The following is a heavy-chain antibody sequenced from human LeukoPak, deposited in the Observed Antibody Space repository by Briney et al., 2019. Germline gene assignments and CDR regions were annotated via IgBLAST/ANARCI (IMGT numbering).Heavy chain of an antibody. V-gene: IGHV3-7*03. CDR1: GFTFSNYW. CDR2: IKHDGGEK. Sequence: LSGGSLRLSCAASGFTFSNYWMTWVRQAPGKGLEWVANIKHDGGEKYYVDSVRGRFTISRDNAKNSLSLQMSSLRAEDTAVYFCASFHYYGSGAYYLSYWGQGTLVTVSS. J-gene: IGHJ4*02. D-gene: IGHD3-10*01. CDR3: ASFHYYGSGAYYLSY.